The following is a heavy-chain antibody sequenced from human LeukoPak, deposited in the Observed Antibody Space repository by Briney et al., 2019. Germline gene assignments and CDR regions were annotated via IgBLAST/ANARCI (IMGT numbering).Heavy chain of an antibody. V-gene: IGHV1-24*01. J-gene: IGHJ3*02. CDR2: FDPEDGET. Sequence: ASVKVSCKVSGYTLTELSMHWVRQAPGKGLEWMGGFDPEDGETIYAQKFQGRVTMTEDTSTDKAYMELSSLRSEDTAVYYCATGDDSSAGGAFDIWGQGTMVTVSS. CDR1: GYTLTELS. CDR3: ATGDDSSAGGAFDI. D-gene: IGHD3-22*01.